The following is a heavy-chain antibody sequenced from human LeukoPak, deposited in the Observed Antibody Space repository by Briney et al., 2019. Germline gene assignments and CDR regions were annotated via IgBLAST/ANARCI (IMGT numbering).Heavy chain of an antibody. V-gene: IGHV4-61*01. CDR2: IFYSGST. CDR3: ARGVSKQWLLYYFDY. CDR1: GGSISSSSYY. Sequence: SETLSLTCTVSGGSISSSSYYWSWIRQPPGKGLEWIGYIFYSGSTNYNPSLKSRVTISVDMSKNQFSLNLISVTAADTAVYYCARGVSKQWLLYYFDYWGQGTLVTVSS. D-gene: IGHD6-19*01. J-gene: IGHJ4*02.